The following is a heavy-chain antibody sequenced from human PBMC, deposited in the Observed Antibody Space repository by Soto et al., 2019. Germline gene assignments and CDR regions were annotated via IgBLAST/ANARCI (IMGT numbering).Heavy chain of an antibody. CDR3: AHRRNRMDV. V-gene: IGHV2-5*02. J-gene: IGHJ6*02. CDR2: IYWDNDK. CDR1: GFSLSTSGVG. Sequence: QITLKESGPPLVKPTQTLTLTCTFSGFSLSTSGVGVGWIRQPPGKALEWLALIYWDNDKRYSPSLQSRLTITKDTSRNQVVLTMTNVDPIDTATYYCAHRRNRMDVWGQGTTVTVSS.